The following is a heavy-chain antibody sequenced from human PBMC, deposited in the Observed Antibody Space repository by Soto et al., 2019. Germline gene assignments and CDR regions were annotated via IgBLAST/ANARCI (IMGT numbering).Heavy chain of an antibody. J-gene: IGHJ4*02. D-gene: IGHD3-22*01. CDR3: VRGPDYEGYFDY. Sequence: QVRLVQSGAEVKKTGSSVKVSCEASGTTFSNFAIGWVRQAPGQGLEWMGGIILPFGTPNYAQKFQGRDTISADESMTTAYMELRGLRSEDTAVYYCVRGPDYEGYFDYWGQGTLVTVSS. CDR1: GTTFSNFA. CDR2: IILPFGTP. V-gene: IGHV1-69*12.